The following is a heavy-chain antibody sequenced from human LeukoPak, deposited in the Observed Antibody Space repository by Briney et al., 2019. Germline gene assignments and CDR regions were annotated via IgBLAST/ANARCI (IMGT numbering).Heavy chain of an antibody. CDR3: ARGWGSYLSYYFDY. D-gene: IGHD1-26*01. CDR2: IYTSGST. Sequence: PSQTLSLTCTVSGGSISSGSYYWSWIRQPAGKGLEWIGRIYTSGSTNYNPSLKSRVTISVDTSKNQFSLKLSSVTAADTAVYYCARGWGSYLSYYFDYWGQGTLVTVSS. CDR1: GGSISSGSYY. J-gene: IGHJ4*02. V-gene: IGHV4-61*02.